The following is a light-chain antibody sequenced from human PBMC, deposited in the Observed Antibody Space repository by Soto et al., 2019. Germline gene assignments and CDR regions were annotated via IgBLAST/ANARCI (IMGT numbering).Light chain of an antibody. V-gene: IGLV1-40*01. CDR2: GNS. Sequence: QSVLTQPASVSGAPGQRVTISCTGSSSNIGAGYDVHWYQQHPGTAPKLLIYGNSNRPSGVPDRFSGSKSGTSASLAITGLQAEDEADYDCQSYDSSLSGVVFGGGTKLTVL. CDR3: QSYDSSLSGVV. J-gene: IGLJ2*01. CDR1: SSNIGAGYD.